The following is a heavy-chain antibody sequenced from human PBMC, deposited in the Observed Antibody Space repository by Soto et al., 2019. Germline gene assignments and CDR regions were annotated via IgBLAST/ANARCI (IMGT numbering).Heavy chain of an antibody. J-gene: IGHJ4*01. CDR2: IDPSDSYT. Sequence: RGESLKISCKGSGYSFTSYWISWVRQMPGKGLEWMGRIDPSDSYTNYSPSFQGHVTISAAKSISTAYLQWSSLKASDTAMYYCATQTRVCRHFDLWGRVTRVTVSS. CDR3: ATQTRVCRHFDL. CDR1: GYSFTSYW. V-gene: IGHV5-10-1*01.